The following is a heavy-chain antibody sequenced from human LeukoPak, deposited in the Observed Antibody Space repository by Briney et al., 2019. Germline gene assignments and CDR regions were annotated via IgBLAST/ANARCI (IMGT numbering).Heavy chain of an antibody. CDR2: ISNYNGQT. CDR3: ARDKDLGAVAGTFDY. D-gene: IGHD6-19*01. J-gene: IGHJ4*02. CDR1: RYAFSASG. V-gene: IGHV1-18*01. Sequence: ASVKVSCKASRYAFSASGISWVRQAPGQGVEWMGWISNYNGQTKYSQKFQGRVTVTTDTSTSTAYMELTRLTSDDTAVYYCARDKDLGAVAGTFDYWGQGTLVTVSS.